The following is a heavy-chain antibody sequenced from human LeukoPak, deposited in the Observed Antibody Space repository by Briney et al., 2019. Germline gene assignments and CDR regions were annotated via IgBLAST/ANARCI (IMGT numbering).Heavy chain of an antibody. CDR1: GITVSTNY. CDR2: LYSRGNT. Sequence: GGSLRLSRAASGITVSTNYLSWVRQAPGKGLEWVSVLYSRGNTKYADSVRGRFTISRDNAKNTLFLQMNSLRAEDTAVYYCARRYCGSPSCVNWFDPWGQGALVTVSS. CDR3: ARRYCGSPSCVNWFDP. V-gene: IGHV3-53*01. D-gene: IGHD2-2*01. J-gene: IGHJ5*02.